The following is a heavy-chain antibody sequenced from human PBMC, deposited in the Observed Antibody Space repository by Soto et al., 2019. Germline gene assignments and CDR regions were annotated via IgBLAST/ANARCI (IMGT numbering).Heavy chain of an antibody. CDR2: AYKSGGP. Sequence: LQLQESGPGLVQPSETRALTCNVSGCSINTYSYYWGGVRQAPGKGLEWLGSAYKSGGPSSRPSLTGRLAIFVDTSTTQFSLRLSSVTAADTAIYYCATHYDIWMTAFDNWGPGTPVTVSS. D-gene: IGHD3-3*01. V-gene: IGHV4-39*01. CDR1: GCSINTYSYY. CDR3: ATHYDIWMTAFDN. J-gene: IGHJ4*02.